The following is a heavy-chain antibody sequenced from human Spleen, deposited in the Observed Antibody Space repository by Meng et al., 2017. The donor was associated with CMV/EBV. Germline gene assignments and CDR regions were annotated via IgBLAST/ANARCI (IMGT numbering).Heavy chain of an antibody. V-gene: IGHV1-46*01. CDR2: INPIGGST. CDR1: TFTTYY. J-gene: IGHJ4*02. Sequence: TFTTYYIHWVRQAPGQGLEWMGRINPIGGSTSYAQKFQGRATMTRDTSTSTVYMQLSSLRSEDTAVYYCARALITIFGLGQERGIDHWGPGTLVTVSS. CDR3: ARALITIFGLGQERGIDH. D-gene: IGHD3-3*01.